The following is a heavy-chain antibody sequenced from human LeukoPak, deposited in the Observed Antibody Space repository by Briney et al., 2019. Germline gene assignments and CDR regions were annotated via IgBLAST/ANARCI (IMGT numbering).Heavy chain of an antibody. CDR1: GYTFTNYY. Sequence: VASVKVSCKASGYTFTNYYLHWVRQAPGQRPEWVGIINPSGGDTRYAQKFQGRVDMTGDESTSTFYMELNSLRSEDTAVYYCARDLWQQLATGFYYYGMDVWGQGTTVTVSS. V-gene: IGHV1-46*01. CDR3: ARDLWQQLATGFYYYGMDV. J-gene: IGHJ6*02. D-gene: IGHD6-13*01. CDR2: INPSGGDT.